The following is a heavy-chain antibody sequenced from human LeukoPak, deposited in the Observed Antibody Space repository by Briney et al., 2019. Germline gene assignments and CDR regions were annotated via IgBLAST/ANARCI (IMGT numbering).Heavy chain of an antibody. CDR1: GGSFSGYY. V-gene: IGHV3-23*01. CDR3: AKVSESNYDILTGYYTPYYFDY. D-gene: IGHD3-9*01. Sequence: ETLSLTCAVYGGSFSGYYWSWIRQPPGKGLEWVSGISDSGGSTFYADSVKGRFTISRDNSKNILYLQMNSLRADDTAVYYCAKVSESNYDILTGYYTPYYFDYWGQGTLVTVSS. J-gene: IGHJ4*02. CDR2: ISDSGGST.